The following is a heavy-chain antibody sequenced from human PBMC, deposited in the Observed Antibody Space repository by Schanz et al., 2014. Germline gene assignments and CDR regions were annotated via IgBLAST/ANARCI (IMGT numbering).Heavy chain of an antibody. J-gene: IGHJ4*02. CDR1: GGTFSTYP. CDR2: IIPIHGIA. D-gene: IGHD6-13*01. CDR3: ASSGAGYSSSWDFDY. Sequence: QVQLVQSGAEVKKPGSSMKVSCKASGGTFSTYPINWLRQAPGQGLEWMGRIIPIHGIANYAQNFQGRVTITADKSTSTAYMELTSLRAEDTAVYYCASSGAGYSSSWDFDYWGQGTLVTVSS. V-gene: IGHV1-69*02.